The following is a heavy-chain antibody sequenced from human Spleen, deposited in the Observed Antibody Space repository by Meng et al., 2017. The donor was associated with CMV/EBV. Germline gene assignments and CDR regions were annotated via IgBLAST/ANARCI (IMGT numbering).Heavy chain of an antibody. J-gene: IGHJ4*02. Sequence: LVGLGGCVVQPGGSLRLSFAASGFPVRRNYMGWVRQAPGKGLEWVSVIYSGGSTYYADSVKGRFTISRDDSKNTLYLQMNSLKTEDTAIYYCIWNDLGDYWGQGTLVTVSS. D-gene: IGHD1-1*01. V-gene: IGHV3-66*01. CDR2: IYSGGST. CDR1: GFPVRRNY. CDR3: IWNDLGDY.